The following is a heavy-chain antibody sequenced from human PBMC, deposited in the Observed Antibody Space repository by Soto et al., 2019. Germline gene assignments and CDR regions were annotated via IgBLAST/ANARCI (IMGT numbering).Heavy chain of an antibody. CDR3: ARDEGYYGSGSYYYGMDV. V-gene: IGHV3-48*02. J-gene: IGHJ6*02. Sequence: EVQLVESGGGLVQPGGSLRLSCAASGFTFSSYSMNWVRQAPGKGLEWVSYISSSSTIYYAGSVKGRFTISRDNAKNSLYLQMNSLRDEDTAVYYCARDEGYYGSGSYYYGMDVWGQGTTVTVSS. CDR1: GFTFSSYS. CDR2: ISSSSTI. D-gene: IGHD3-10*01.